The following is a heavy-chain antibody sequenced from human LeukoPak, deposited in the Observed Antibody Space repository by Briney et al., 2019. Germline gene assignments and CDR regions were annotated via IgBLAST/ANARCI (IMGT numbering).Heavy chain of an antibody. V-gene: IGHV3-66*01. CDR1: GFTVSRNH. CDR2: IYSGGGT. CDR3: AGGHCTGGTCSRHYDY. D-gene: IGHD2-8*02. J-gene: IGHJ4*02. Sequence: GGSLRLSCAASGFTVSRNHMSWVRQAPGKGLEWVAVIYSGGGTYHADSVKGRFTISRDNSKNTLYLQMNSLRAEDTSVYYCAGGHCTGGTCSRHYDYWGQGTLVTVSS.